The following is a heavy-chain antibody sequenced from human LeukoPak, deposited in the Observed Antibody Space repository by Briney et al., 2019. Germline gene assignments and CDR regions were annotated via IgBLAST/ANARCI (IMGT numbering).Heavy chain of an antibody. J-gene: IGHJ3*02. CDR1: GFTFSSYA. D-gene: IGHD6-19*01. V-gene: IGHV3-23*01. Sequence: PGGSLRLSCAASGFTFSSYAMSWVRQAPGKGLEWVSAISGSGGSTYYADSVKGRFTISRDNSKNTLYLQMNSLRAEDTAVYYCAKVRSGIAVAGDAFDIWGQGTMVTVSS. CDR2: ISGSGGST. CDR3: AKVRSGIAVAGDAFDI.